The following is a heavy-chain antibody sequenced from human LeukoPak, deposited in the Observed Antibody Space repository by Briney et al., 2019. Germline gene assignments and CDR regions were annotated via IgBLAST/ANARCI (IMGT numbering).Heavy chain of an antibody. CDR3: SRTDNYDAGDY. CDR2: IRSSSDTI. V-gene: IGHV3-48*04. D-gene: IGHD4/OR15-4a*01. J-gene: IGHJ4*02. CDR1: GFTFSIYS. Sequence: GGSLRLSCAASGFTFSIYSMNWVRQAPGKGLEWVSYIRSSSDTIYYADSVKGRFTISRDNAKDSLDLQMNSLRAEDTAVYYCSRTDNYDAGDYWGQGALVTVSS.